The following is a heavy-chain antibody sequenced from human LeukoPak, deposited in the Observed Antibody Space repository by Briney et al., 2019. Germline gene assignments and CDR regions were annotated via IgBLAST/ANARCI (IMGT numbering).Heavy chain of an antibody. J-gene: IGHJ4*02. CDR3: ARATRNGYGY. Sequence: PGGSLRLSCVASGFTFRIYGMNWVRQAPGKGPEWVSYISHTSDSILYADSVKGRFTKSRDNAKKSLYLQMNSLRAEDSAVYYCARATRNGYGYWGQGTLVTVSS. V-gene: IGHV3-48*01. D-gene: IGHD5-18*01. CDR2: ISHTSDSI. CDR1: GFTFRIYG.